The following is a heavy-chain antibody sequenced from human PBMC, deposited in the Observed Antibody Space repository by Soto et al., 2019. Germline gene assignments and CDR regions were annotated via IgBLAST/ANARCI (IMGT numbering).Heavy chain of an antibody. J-gene: IGHJ2*01. CDR2: FYNGGNT. CDR1: GGSITSRSYY. D-gene: IGHD6-13*01. V-gene: IGHV4-39*01. CDR3: VRHPSGYASNWYLDL. Sequence: KTSETLSLTCTVSGGSITSRSYYWGWIRQPPGKGLEYIANFYNGGNTYYNPSLRSRVTISVDTSMNQFSLKLSSMTAADTAVYYCVRHPSGYASNWYLDLWGRGTLVTVSS.